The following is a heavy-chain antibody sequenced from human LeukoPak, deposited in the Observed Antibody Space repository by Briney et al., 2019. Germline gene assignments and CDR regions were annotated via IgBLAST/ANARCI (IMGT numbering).Heavy chain of an antibody. CDR3: ARVGGDYDDSSGYYPPIDP. J-gene: IGHJ5*02. CDR1: GGSISSGDYY. CDR2: IYYSGST. V-gene: IGHV4-30-4*08. D-gene: IGHD3-22*01. Sequence: PSGTLSLTCTVSGGSISSGDYYWSWIRQPPGKGLEWIGYIYYSGSTYYNPSLKSRVTISVDTSKNQFSLKLSSVTAADTAVYYCARVGGDYDDSSGYYPPIDPWGQGTLVTVSS.